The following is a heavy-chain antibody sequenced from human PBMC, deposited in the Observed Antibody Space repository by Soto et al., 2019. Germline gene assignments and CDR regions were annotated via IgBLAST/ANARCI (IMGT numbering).Heavy chain of an antibody. CDR1: HFAFNIDA. V-gene: IGHV3-23*01. CDR2: MSGSGSSI. D-gene: IGHD1-20*01. CDR3: ARDNWNGAYYGLDV. J-gene: IGHJ6*04. Sequence: EAQLLESGGGLVQPGESLTLSCVASHFAFNIDAMTWVRQAPGKDLEWVSSMSGSGSSIYYAESVKGRLTITRDKSKKPLYLQMKSLRAEDTAVYWCARDNWNGAYYGLDVWGEGTTVTVSA.